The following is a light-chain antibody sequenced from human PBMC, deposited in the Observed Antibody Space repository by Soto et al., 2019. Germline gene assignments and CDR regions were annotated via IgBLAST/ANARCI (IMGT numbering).Light chain of an antibody. V-gene: IGLV2-14*01. Sequence: QSALTQPASVSGSPGQSITISCTGTSSDVGGYNYVSWYQQHPGKAPKLMIYEVSKRPSGVSNRFSGSKSGNTASLTISGLQAEDEADYYCNSYTGSSTLVFGGGTKLTVL. CDR3: NSYTGSSTLV. CDR1: SSDVGGYNY. J-gene: IGLJ2*01. CDR2: EVS.